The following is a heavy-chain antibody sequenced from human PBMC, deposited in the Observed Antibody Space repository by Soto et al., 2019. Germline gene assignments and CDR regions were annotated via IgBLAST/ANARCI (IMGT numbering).Heavy chain of an antibody. V-gene: IGHV1-69*12. Sequence: QVQLVQSGAEVKKPGSSVKVSCKASGGTFSSYAISWVRQAPGQGLEWMGGIIPIFGTANYAQKFQGRVTITAEETTSTDYMELSSLRYEDIDVYYCARVPDTAMVYAFDIWGQGTMVTVSS. CDR3: ARVPDTAMVYAFDI. J-gene: IGHJ3*02. CDR1: GGTFSSYA. D-gene: IGHD5-18*01. CDR2: IIPIFGTA.